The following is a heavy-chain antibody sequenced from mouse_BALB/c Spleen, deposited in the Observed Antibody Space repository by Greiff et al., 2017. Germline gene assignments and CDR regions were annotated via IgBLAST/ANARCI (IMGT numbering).Heavy chain of an antibody. J-gene: IGHJ4*01. D-gene: IGHD2-10*02. CDR3: ARGGYGNSGMDY. Sequence: EVKLMESGGGLVKLGGSLKLSCAASGFTFSSYYMSWVRQTPEKRLELVAAINSNGGSTYYPDTVKGRFTISRDNAKNTLYLQMSSLKSEDTALYYCARGGYGNSGMDYWGQGTSVTVSS. V-gene: IGHV5-6-2*01. CDR1: GFTFSSYY. CDR2: INSNGGST.